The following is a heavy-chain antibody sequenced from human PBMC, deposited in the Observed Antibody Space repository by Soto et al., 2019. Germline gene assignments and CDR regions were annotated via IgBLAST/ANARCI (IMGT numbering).Heavy chain of an antibody. CDR2: TYYRSKWYN. CDR3: AREYSSSGVYYYYGMDA. Sequence: SQTLSLTCAISGDSVSSNSAAWNWIRQSPSRGLEWLGRTYYRSKWYNDYAVSVKSRITINPDTSKNQFSLQLNSVTPEDTAVYYCAREYSSSGVYYYYGMDAWGQGTTVTVSS. J-gene: IGHJ6*02. V-gene: IGHV6-1*01. D-gene: IGHD6-13*01. CDR1: GDSVSSNSAA.